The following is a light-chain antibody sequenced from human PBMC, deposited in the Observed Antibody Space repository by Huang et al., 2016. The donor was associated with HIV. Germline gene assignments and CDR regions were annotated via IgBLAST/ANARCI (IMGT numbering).Light chain of an antibody. CDR2: GAS. CDR1: DNVVNS. Sequence: DIQMTQSPSSLSASVGDRVTITCRTSDNVVNSLNWYQQKPGAAPVLLIYGASNLQTGVSSRFSGGGSGTDFTLTITNLRPEDFATYYCQQSHNTPHTFGQGTKLE. V-gene: IGKV1-39*01. J-gene: IGKJ2*01. CDR3: QQSHNTPHT.